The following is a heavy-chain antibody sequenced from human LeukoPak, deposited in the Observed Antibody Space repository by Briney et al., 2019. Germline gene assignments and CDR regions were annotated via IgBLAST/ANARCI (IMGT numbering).Heavy chain of an antibody. CDR1: GFTFSNYI. CDR3: AKVGQPWSIWDYFDY. J-gene: IGHJ4*02. Sequence: PGRSLRLSCAASGFTFSNYIMHWVRQAPGKGLDWVAVIIENGSNQYYADSVKGRFTISRDNSKNTLYLQMNSLRAGDTAVYYCAKVGQPWSIWDYFDYWGQGTLVTVSS. V-gene: IGHV3-30*04. D-gene: IGHD3-16*01. CDR2: IIENGSNQ.